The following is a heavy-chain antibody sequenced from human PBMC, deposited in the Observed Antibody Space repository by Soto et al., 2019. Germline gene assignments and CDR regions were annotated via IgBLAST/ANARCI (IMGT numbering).Heavy chain of an antibody. V-gene: IGHV3-30-3*01. Sequence: GGSLRLSCAASGFAFSSYAMHWVRQAPGKGLEWVAVISYNGDTTHYAESVKGRFTISRDNSKNTLYLQMNSLRAEDTAVYYCARDQIPGPPDYCDYWGQGTLVTVSS. CDR1: GFAFSSYA. CDR2: ISYNGDTT. J-gene: IGHJ4*02. CDR3: ARDQIPGPPDYCDY.